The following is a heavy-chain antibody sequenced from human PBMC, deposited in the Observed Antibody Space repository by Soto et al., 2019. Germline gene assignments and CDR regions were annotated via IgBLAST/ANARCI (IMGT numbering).Heavy chain of an antibody. J-gene: IGHJ5*02. V-gene: IGHV4-61*08. CDR2: ISYSGST. Sequence: SETLSLTCTVSGGSISSGGYYWSWIRQPPGKGLEWIGYISYSGSTNYNPSLKSRVTISVDTSKNQFSLKLSSMTAADTAVYYCARHPSDFWFDPWGQGTLVTVSS. D-gene: IGHD2-21*02. CDR1: GGSISSGGYY. CDR3: ARHPSDFWFDP.